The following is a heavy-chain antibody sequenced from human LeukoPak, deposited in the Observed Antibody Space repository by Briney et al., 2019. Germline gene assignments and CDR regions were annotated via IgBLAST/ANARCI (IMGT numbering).Heavy chain of an antibody. D-gene: IGHD2-2*01. Sequence: GGSLRLSCAASGFTFSSYGMHWVRQAPGKGLECVAFIRYDGSNKYYADSVKGRFTISRDNSKNTLYLQMNSLRAEDTAVYYCARDEAEYQLLRGNYYFDYWGQGTLVTVSS. J-gene: IGHJ4*02. CDR3: ARDEAEYQLLRGNYYFDY. CDR2: IRYDGSNK. V-gene: IGHV3-30*02. CDR1: GFTFSSYG.